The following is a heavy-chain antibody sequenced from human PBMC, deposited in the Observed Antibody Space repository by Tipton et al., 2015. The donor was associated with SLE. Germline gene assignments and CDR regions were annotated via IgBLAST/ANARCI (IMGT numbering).Heavy chain of an antibody. J-gene: IGHJ3*01. D-gene: IGHD1-26*01. Sequence: GSLRLSCAASGFTFSTYDIHWVRQVAGKRLEWVSAIGLVGNTYYQDSVKGRFTISRDNAKNSLYLQMNNLRVGDTAVYYCVREVELPGGRRDAFDVWGHGTMVTVSS. V-gene: IGHV3-13*01. CDR3: VREVELPGGRRDAFDV. CDR2: IGLVGNT. CDR1: GFTFSTYD.